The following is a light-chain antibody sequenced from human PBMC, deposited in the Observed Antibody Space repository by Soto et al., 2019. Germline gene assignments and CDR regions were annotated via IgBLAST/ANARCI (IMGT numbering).Light chain of an antibody. J-gene: IGKJ2*01. CDR1: QSVSSY. CDR3: QXRXNWYT. V-gene: IGKV3-11*01. CDR2: DAS. Sequence: EIVLTQSPATLSLSPGERATLSCRASQSVSSYLAWYQQKPGQAPRLLIYDASNRATGIPARFXGSGXGAXXXXXXXXXXXEDFXXYYXQXRXNWYTFGQGTKLE.